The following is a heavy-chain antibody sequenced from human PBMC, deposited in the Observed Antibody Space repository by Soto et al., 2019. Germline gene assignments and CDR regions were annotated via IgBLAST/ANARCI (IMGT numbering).Heavy chain of an antibody. J-gene: IGHJ4*02. CDR1: GGSISSYY. CDR3: AATPRY. Sequence: SETLSLTCTVSGGSISSYYWNWIRQPPGKGLEWIGYIYSSGSTNYNPSLKGRVTMSLDTSKNQVSLNVTSVTAADTAVYYCAATPRYWGQGRLVTVSS. CDR2: IYSSGST. D-gene: IGHD2-15*01. V-gene: IGHV4-59*01.